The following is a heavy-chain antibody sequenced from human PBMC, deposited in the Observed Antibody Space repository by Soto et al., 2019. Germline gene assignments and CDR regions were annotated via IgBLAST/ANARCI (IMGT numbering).Heavy chain of an antibody. V-gene: IGHV4-59*01. Sequence: QVQLQESGPGLVKPSETLSLTCTVSGGSISSYYWSWIRQPPGKGLEWIGYIYYSGSTNYNPSLKSRVTISVDTSKNQFSLKLSSVTAADTAVYYCARFANDYGDPFSNAVDYWGQGTLVTVSS. CDR2: IYYSGST. D-gene: IGHD4-17*01. CDR3: ARFANDYGDPFSNAVDY. CDR1: GGSISSYY. J-gene: IGHJ4*02.